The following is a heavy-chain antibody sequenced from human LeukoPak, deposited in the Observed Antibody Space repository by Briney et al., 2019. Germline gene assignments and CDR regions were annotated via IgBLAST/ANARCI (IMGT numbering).Heavy chain of an antibody. CDR3: ANDDSGSPDY. V-gene: IGHV3-30*02. J-gene: IGHJ4*02. CDR1: GFTFSSYG. CDR2: IRYDGSNK. Sequence: GGSLRLSCAASGFTFSSYGMHWVRQAPGKGLEWVAFIRYDGSNKYYAGSVKGRFTISRDNSKNTLYLQMNSLRAEDTAVYYCANDDSGSPDYWGQGTLVTVSS. D-gene: IGHD1-26*01.